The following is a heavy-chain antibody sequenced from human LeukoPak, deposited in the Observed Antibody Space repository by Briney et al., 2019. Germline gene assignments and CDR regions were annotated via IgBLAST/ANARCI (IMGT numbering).Heavy chain of an antibody. CDR3: ARSSGRSPNRDYMDV. V-gene: IGHV1-3*03. J-gene: IGHJ6*03. CDR2: ISTGNGNT. Sequence: ASVKVSCKASASTFTTYAIHWVRQAPGQGLEWMGWISTGNGNTRYSKAFQDRFTITRDTSASTVYMELSSLRSEDTAVYYCARSSGRSPNRDYMDVWGKGTTVTISS. D-gene: IGHD1-14*01. CDR1: ASTFTTYA.